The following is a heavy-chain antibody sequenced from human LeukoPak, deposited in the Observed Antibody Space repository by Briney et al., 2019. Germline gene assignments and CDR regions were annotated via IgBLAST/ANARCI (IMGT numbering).Heavy chain of an antibody. CDR1: GFTFSNYW. CDR2: IKQDGSEK. Sequence: GGSLRLSCAASGFTFSNYWMNWVRQAPGKGLEWVANIKQDGSEKNFVDSVKGRFAISRDNAKNSLYLQMNSLRAEDTAVYYCASTNSLDYWGQGALVTVSS. D-gene: IGHD1-7*01. V-gene: IGHV3-7*01. J-gene: IGHJ4*02. CDR3: ASTNSLDY.